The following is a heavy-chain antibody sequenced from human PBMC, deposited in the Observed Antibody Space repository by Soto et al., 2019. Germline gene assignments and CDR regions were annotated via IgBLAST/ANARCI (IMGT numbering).Heavy chain of an antibody. CDR3: AREICSSTSCPYGMDV. CDR2: IIPIFGTA. CDR1: GGTFSSYA. D-gene: IGHD2-2*01. V-gene: IGHV1-69*13. J-gene: IGHJ6*02. Sequence: GASVKVSCKASGGTFSSYAISWVRQAPGQGLEWMGGIIPIFGTANYAQKFQGRVTITADESTSTAYMELSSLRSEDTAVYYCAREICSSTSCPYGMDVWGQGTLVTVSS.